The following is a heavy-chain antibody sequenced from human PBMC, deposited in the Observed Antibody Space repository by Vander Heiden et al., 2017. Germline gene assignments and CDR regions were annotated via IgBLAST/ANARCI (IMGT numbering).Heavy chain of an antibody. J-gene: IGHJ6*02. CDR3: TKHPPGPHCRDGMDV. V-gene: IGHV4-59*08. Sequence: QVHLQDSGPGLGKPSETLSLTCTGSAGPRNHYYWSWIRQPPGKGLEWIGYLYSPRITRYNHSRKSRVTISVDTSKSKGSMNLNSVTAADTALYYCTKHPPGPHCRDGMDVWGQVTTVTVYS. CDR2: LYSPRIT. CDR1: AGPRNHYY. D-gene: IGHD3-10*01.